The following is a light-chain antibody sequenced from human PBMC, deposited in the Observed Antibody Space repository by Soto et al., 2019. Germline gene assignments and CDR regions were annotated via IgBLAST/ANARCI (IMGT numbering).Light chain of an antibody. V-gene: IGKV3-20*01. CDR2: GAS. CDR3: QQYDSSPRT. J-gene: IGKJ1*01. CDR1: QSLSSSS. Sequence: EIVLTQSPGSLSMCGGEIATLSCGASQSLSSSSLAWYQQKPGQAPRLLISGASSRAADIPDRFSGSGSGTDFTLTINRLEPEDFAVYYCQQYDSSPRTFGQGTKVDIK.